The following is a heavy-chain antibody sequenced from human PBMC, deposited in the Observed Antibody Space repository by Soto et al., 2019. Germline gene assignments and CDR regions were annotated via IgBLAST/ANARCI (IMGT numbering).Heavy chain of an antibody. J-gene: IGHJ6*02. Sequence: ASVKVSCKASGYTFTGYYMHWVRQAPGQGLEWMGWINPNSGGTNYAQKFQGWVTMTRDTSISTAYMELSRLRSDDTAVYYCARGRGYGPDYYYGMDVWGQGTTVTVSS. D-gene: IGHD5-12*01. CDR2: INPNSGGT. CDR3: ARGRGYGPDYYYGMDV. CDR1: GYTFTGYY. V-gene: IGHV1-2*04.